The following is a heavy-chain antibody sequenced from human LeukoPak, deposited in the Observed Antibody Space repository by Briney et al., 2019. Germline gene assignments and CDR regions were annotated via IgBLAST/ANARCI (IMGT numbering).Heavy chain of an antibody. J-gene: IGHJ2*01. D-gene: IGHD3-22*01. CDR2: IYHSGST. CDR1: DGSISSHY. Sequence: SETLTLTCTVSDGSISSHYWSWIRQPPGKGLEWIGYIYHSGSTNYNPSLKSRVTISVDTSKNEFSLKLSSVTAADTAMYYCARNQHSYDSSGPGYWYFYRWGRGTLVTVSS. V-gene: IGHV4-59*11. CDR3: ARNQHSYDSSGPGYWYFYR.